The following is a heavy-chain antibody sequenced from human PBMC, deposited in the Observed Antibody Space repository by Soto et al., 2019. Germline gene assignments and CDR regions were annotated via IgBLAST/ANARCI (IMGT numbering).Heavy chain of an antibody. V-gene: IGHV3-23*01. CDR3: AKDHGYSYGYDY. CDR1: GFTFSSYA. Sequence: LRLSCAASGFTFSSYAMSWVRQAPGKGLEWVSAISGSGGSTYYADSVKGRFTISRDNSKNTLYLQMNSLRAEDTAVYYCAKDHGYSYGYDYWGQGTLVTVSS. J-gene: IGHJ4*02. CDR2: ISGSGGST. D-gene: IGHD5-18*01.